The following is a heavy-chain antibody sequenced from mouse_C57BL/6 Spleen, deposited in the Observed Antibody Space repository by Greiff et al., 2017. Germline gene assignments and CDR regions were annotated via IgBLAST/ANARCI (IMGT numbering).Heavy chain of an antibody. Sequence: VQLKQSGPELVKPGASVKISCKASGYSFTDYNMNWVKQSNGKSLEWIGVINPNYGTTSYNQKFKGKATLTVDQFSSTAYMQLNSLTSEDSAVYYCSRKAIYYDYDDAMDYWGQGTSVTVSS. D-gene: IGHD2-4*01. CDR3: SRKAIYYDYDDAMDY. CDR1: GYSFTDYN. J-gene: IGHJ4*01. CDR2: INPNYGTT. V-gene: IGHV1-39*01.